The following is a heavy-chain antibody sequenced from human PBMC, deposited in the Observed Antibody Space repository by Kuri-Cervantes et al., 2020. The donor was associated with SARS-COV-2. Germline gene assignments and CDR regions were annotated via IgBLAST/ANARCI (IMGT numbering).Heavy chain of an antibody. CDR1: GFTFSGSA. Sequence: GGSLRLSCAASGFTFSGSAMHWVRQASGKGLEWVGRIRSKANSYATAYAASVKGRFTISRDDSKNTAYLQMNSLRAEDTAVHYCAKKVKLAFDIWGQGTMVTVSS. V-gene: IGHV3-73*01. J-gene: IGHJ3*02. CDR3: AKKVKLAFDI. CDR2: IRSKANSYAT. D-gene: IGHD2-15*01.